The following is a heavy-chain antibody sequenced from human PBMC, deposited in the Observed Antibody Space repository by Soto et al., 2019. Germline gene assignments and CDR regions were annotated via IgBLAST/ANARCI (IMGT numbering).Heavy chain of an antibody. J-gene: IGHJ4*02. Sequence: EVQLLESGGGLVQPGGSLRLSCAASGFTFSSYAMSWVRQAPGKGLEWVSAISATGGSTYYADSVKGRFTISRDNSKNPLYLQMNSLRAEDTAVYYCARSGYSSGWFDYWGQGTLVTVSS. CDR1: GFTFSSYA. V-gene: IGHV3-23*01. CDR2: ISATGGST. CDR3: ARSGYSSGWFDY. D-gene: IGHD6-19*01.